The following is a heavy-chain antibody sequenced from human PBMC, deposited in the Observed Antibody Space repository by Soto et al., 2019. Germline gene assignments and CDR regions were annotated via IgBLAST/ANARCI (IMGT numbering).Heavy chain of an antibody. Sequence: KPSESLYLTRAFPLCSMISSNWWSWVRLTPGKGLEWSGETYHSGRTHYNPSLKRRVTISVDKSKNQFSLKLSSVTAADTAVYDCSRQNYASGSYPCDYCGRRTLV. CDR1: LCSMISSNW. V-gene: IGHV4-4*02. CDR3: SRQNYASGSYPCDY. D-gene: IGHD3-10*01. J-gene: IGHJ4*02. CDR2: TYHSGRT.